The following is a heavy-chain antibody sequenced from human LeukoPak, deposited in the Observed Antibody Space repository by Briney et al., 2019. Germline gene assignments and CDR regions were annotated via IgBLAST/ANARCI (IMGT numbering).Heavy chain of an antibody. Sequence: PSETLSLTCTVSGGSISSSSYYWGWIRQPPGKGLEWIGSIYYSGSTYYNPSLKGRVTISVDTSKNQFSLKLSSVTAADTAVYYCARVLLSGSYSFNYWGQGTLVTVSS. CDR2: IYYSGST. J-gene: IGHJ4*02. CDR1: GGSISSSSYY. V-gene: IGHV4-39*01. D-gene: IGHD1-26*01. CDR3: ARVLLSGSYSFNY.